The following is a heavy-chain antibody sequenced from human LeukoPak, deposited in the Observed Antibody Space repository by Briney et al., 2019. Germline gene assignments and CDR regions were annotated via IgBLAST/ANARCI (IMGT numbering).Heavy chain of an antibody. Sequence: SETLSLTCAVYGGSFSGYYWSWIRQPPGKGLEWIGEINHSGSTNYNPSLKSRVIISVDMSKNQSSLKLSSVTAADTAVYYCARGPPAKPGTGYYYGMDVWGQGTTVTVSS. CDR1: GGSFSGYY. CDR3: ARGPPAKPGTGYYYGMDV. D-gene: IGHD2-2*01. V-gene: IGHV4-34*01. CDR2: INHSGST. J-gene: IGHJ6*02.